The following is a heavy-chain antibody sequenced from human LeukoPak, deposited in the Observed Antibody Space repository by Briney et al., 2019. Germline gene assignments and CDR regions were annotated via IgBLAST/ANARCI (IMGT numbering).Heavy chain of an antibody. V-gene: IGHV3-7*04. CDR3: ARDSDGVLDY. D-gene: IGHD3-10*01. J-gene: IGHJ4*02. Sequence: PGGTLRLSCAASGFTFTTDWMAWVRSAPRKGLDWVANIKQDGSEKSSMVSVKGRFTISRDTAEKSLYLQINRLRAEDMAVYDCARDSDGVLDYWGEGTLVTVSS. CDR1: GFTFTTDW. CDR2: IKQDGSEK.